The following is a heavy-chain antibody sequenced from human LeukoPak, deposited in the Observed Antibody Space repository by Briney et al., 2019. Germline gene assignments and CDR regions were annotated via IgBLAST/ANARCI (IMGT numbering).Heavy chain of an antibody. CDR3: ARDSSSRLPYYYMDV. D-gene: IGHD6-6*01. Sequence: GASVKVSCKASGYTFTSYYMHLVRQAPGQGLEWMGWINPNSGGTNYAQKFQGRVTMTRDTSISTAYMELSRLRSDDTAVYYCARDSSSRLPYYYMDVWGKGTTVTVSS. CDR2: INPNSGGT. J-gene: IGHJ6*03. V-gene: IGHV1-2*02. CDR1: GYTFTSYY.